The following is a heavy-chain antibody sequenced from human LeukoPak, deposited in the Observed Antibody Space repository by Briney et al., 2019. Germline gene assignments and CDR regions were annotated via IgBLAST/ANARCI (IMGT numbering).Heavy chain of an antibody. Sequence: SETLSLTCIVSGDSISNYYWSWIRQPPGKGLEWIGHVLYSGSTNYNPSVKGRVTISLDTSRTQFSLKLTSVTAADTAKYYCARGIAVPTTVYGYAIWGQGTMVTVSS. CDR2: VLYSGST. V-gene: IGHV4-59*01. D-gene: IGHD2-2*01. J-gene: IGHJ3*02. CDR1: GDSISNYY. CDR3: ARGIAVPTTVYGYAI.